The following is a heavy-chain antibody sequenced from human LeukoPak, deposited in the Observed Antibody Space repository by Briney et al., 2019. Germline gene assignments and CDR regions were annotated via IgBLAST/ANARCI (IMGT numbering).Heavy chain of an antibody. V-gene: IGHV3-20*04. CDR1: EFTFDDYG. D-gene: IGHD2-2*01. Sequence: PGGSLRLSCAASEFTFDDYGMSWVRQAPGKGLEWVSGINWNGGSTGYADSVKGRFTISRDNAKNSLYLQMNSLRAEDTALYYCARAKMGGYCSSTSCYLGSLVYYMDVWGKGTTVTVSS. CDR2: INWNGGST. J-gene: IGHJ6*03. CDR3: ARAKMGGYCSSTSCYLGSLVYYMDV.